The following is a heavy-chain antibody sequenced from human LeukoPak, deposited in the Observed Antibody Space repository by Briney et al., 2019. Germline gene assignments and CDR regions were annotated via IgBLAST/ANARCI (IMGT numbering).Heavy chain of an antibody. D-gene: IGHD6-19*01. CDR1: GFTFDDYA. CDR3: AREGAVAGFDY. CDR2: ISWNSGSI. V-gene: IGHV3-9*01. J-gene: IGHJ4*02. Sequence: GRSLRLSCAASGFTFDDYAMHWVRQAPGKGLEWVSGISWNSGSIGYADSVKGRFTISRDNAKNSLYLQMNSLRAEDTAVYYCAREGAVAGFDYWGQGTLVTVSS.